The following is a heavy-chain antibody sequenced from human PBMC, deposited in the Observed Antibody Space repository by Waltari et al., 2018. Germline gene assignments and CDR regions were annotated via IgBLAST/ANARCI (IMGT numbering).Heavy chain of an antibody. CDR3: TRAFVNIAARGMDV. CDR2: IDSDGIST. CDR1: GFTFSGHW. Sequence: EVQLVESGGSLVQPGGSLRLSCIASGFTFSGHWLYWVRQAPGKGLVWGSRIDSDGISTSYADSVKGRFTISRDNAKNTLYLQMNTLRAEDTAVYYCTRAFVNIAARGMDVWGQGTTVTVSS. J-gene: IGHJ6*02. V-gene: IGHV3-74*01. D-gene: IGHD6-6*01.